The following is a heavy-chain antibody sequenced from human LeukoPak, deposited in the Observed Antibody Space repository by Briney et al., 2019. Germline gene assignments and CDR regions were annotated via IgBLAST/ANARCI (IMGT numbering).Heavy chain of an antibody. Sequence: PGGSLRLSCAASGFTFSSYAMHWVRQAPGKGLEWVAVISYDGNNKYYADSVKGRFTISRDNSKNTLYLQMNSLRAEDTAVYYCASAPWTWGQGTLVTVSS. V-gene: IGHV3-30*04. CDR3: ASAPWT. CDR1: GFTFSSYA. CDR2: ISYDGNNK. J-gene: IGHJ5*02. D-gene: IGHD5-12*01.